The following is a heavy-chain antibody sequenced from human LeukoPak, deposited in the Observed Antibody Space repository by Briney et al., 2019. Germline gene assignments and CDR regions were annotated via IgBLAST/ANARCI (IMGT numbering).Heavy chain of an antibody. CDR2: ISSSGSTI. CDR3: ARLKKTYYYDSSGYSTFDY. D-gene: IGHD3-22*01. Sequence: GGSLRLSCAASGFTFSDYYMSWIRQAPGKGLEWVSYISSSGSTIYYADSVKGRFTISRDNAKNSLYLQMNSLRAEDTAVYYCARLKKTYYYDSSGYSTFDYWGQGTLVTVSS. V-gene: IGHV3-11*01. CDR1: GFTFSDYY. J-gene: IGHJ4*02.